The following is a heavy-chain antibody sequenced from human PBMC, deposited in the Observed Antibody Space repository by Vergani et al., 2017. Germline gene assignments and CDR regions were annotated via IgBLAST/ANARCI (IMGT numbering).Heavy chain of an antibody. V-gene: IGHV3-33*01. D-gene: IGHD4/OR15-4a*01. CDR3: AANFDF. J-gene: IGHJ4*02. CDR2: IWYDGSNK. CDR1: GFTFSNYG. Sequence: QEQLVESGGGVVQPGRSLRLSCAGSGFTFSNYGIHWVRQAPGKGLEWVAVIWYDGSNKYYADSVKGRFSVSRDNSKNTVYLQMNSLRAEDTAVYYCAANFDFWGQGTLVTVSS.